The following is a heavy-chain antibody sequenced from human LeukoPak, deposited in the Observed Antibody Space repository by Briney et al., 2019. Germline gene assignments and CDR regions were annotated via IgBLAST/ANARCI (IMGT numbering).Heavy chain of an antibody. CDR3: ARGDSYGFDY. Sequence: GGSLRLSCAASGFTFSSYSMNWVRQAPGKGLEWLSFISTDNISKYYADSVKGRFTISRDNAKNSLYLQMHSLRAEDTAVYYCARGDSYGFDYWGQGTLVTVSS. D-gene: IGHD5-18*01. CDR2: ISTDNISK. V-gene: IGHV3-48*01. CDR1: GFTFSSYS. J-gene: IGHJ4*02.